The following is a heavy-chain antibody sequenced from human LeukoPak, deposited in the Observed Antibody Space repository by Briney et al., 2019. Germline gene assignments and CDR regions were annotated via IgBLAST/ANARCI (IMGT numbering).Heavy chain of an antibody. CDR1: GFTFSDHY. CDR2: SRNRAKGYTT. V-gene: IGHV3-72*01. Sequence: PGGSLRLSCAVSGFTFSDHYMDWVRQAPGKGLEWVGRSRNRAKGYTTDYAASVKGRFTISRDDSKSTLYLQMNSLETEDTVVYYCSRDATGDHWGQGTLVSVSS. J-gene: IGHJ4*02. CDR3: SRDATGDH.